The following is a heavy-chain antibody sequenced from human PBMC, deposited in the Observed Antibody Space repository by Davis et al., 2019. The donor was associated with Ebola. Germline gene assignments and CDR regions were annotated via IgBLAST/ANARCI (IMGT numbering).Heavy chain of an antibody. D-gene: IGHD1-26*01. CDR1: GFTFSSYA. CDR3: AKDRSGNYSGDAFDI. V-gene: IGHV3-23*01. J-gene: IGHJ3*02. CDR2: ISGSGGST. Sequence: PGGSLRLSCSASGFTFSSYAMSWVRQAPGKGLEWVSAISGSGGSTYYADSVKGRFTISRDNSKNTLYLQMNSLRAEDTAVYYCAKDRSGNYSGDAFDIWGQGTMVTVSS.